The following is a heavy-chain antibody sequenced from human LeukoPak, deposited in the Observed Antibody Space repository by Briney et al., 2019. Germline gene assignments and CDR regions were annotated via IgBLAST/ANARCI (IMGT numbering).Heavy chain of an antibody. J-gene: IGHJ5*02. CDR2: INHSGST. V-gene: IGHV4-34*01. D-gene: IGHD2-2*01. CDR1: GGSFSGYY. CDR3: AREDVPASNWFDP. Sequence: PSETLSLTCAVYGGSFSGYYWSWIRQPPGKGLEWIGEINHSGSTNYNPSLKSRVTISVDTSKNQFSLKLSSVTAADTAVYYCAREDVPASNWFDPWGQGTLVTVSS.